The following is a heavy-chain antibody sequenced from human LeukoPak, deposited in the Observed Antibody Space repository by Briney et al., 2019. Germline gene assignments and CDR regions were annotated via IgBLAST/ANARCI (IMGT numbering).Heavy chain of an antibody. CDR1: GYTFTGYY. D-gene: IGHD3-22*01. CDR3: ARGGDFYDSSGYYDDAFDI. CDR2: INPKRGGT. Sequence: ASVKVSCKASGYTFTGYYLHWVRQAPGQGLEWMGWINPKRGGTNYAQKFQGRVTMTRDTSISTAYMELTRLRSDDTAVYYCARGGDFYDSSGYYDDAFDIWGRGTMVTVSP. J-gene: IGHJ3*02. V-gene: IGHV1-2*02.